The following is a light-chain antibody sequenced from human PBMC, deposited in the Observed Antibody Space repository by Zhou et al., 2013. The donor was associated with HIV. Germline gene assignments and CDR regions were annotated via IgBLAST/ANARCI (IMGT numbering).Light chain of an antibody. CDR2: AAS. CDR1: QSITTY. V-gene: IGKV1-39*01. Sequence: DIQMTQSPSSLSASVGDRVTITCRASQSITTYLNWYQQKPGKAPKVLIYAASSLQSGVPSRFSGSGSGTDFTLTISSLQPEDFATYYCQQSYSTPLFTFGPGTKVDFK. CDR3: QQSYSTPLFT. J-gene: IGKJ3*01.